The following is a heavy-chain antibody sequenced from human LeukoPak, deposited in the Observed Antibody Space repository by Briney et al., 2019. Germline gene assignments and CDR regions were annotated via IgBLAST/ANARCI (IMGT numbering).Heavy chain of an antibody. Sequence: ASVKVSCKASGYTFTSYYMHWVRQAPGQGLEWMGIINPSGGSTSYAQKFQGRVTMTRDTSTGTVYMELSSLRSEDTAVYYCARDLRSTNLGYYYYYGMDVWGQGTTVTVSS. D-gene: IGHD3-16*01. J-gene: IGHJ6*02. CDR1: GYTFTSYY. CDR2: INPSGGST. CDR3: ARDLRSTNLGYYYYYGMDV. V-gene: IGHV1-46*01.